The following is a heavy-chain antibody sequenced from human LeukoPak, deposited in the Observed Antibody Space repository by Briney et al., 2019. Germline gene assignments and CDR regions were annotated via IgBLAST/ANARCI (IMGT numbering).Heavy chain of an antibody. CDR2: ISAYNGNT. CDR3: ARHEGFDDFWSGYYTGVFDY. CDR1: GYTFTSYG. Sequence: ASVKVSCKASGYTFTSYGISWVRQAPGQGLEWMGWISAYNGNTNYAQKLQGKVTMTTDTSTSTAYMELRSLRSDDTAVYYCARHEGFDDFWSGYYTGVFDYWGQGTLVTVSS. J-gene: IGHJ4*02. D-gene: IGHD3-3*01. V-gene: IGHV1-18*01.